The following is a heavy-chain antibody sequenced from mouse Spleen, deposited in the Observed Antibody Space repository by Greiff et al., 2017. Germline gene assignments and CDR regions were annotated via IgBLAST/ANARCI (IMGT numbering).Heavy chain of an antibody. Sequence: QVQLQQPGAELVMPGASVKLSCKASGYTFTSYRMHWVKQRPGQGLEWIGEIDPSDSYTNYNQKFKGKATLTVDKSSSTAYMQLSSLTSEDSAVYYCARSHRGTSPWFAYWGQGTLVTVSA. CDR1: GYTFTSYR. V-gene: IGHV1-69*01. D-gene: IGHD2-14*01. CDR3: ARSHRGTSPWFAY. J-gene: IGHJ3*01. CDR2: IDPSDSYT.